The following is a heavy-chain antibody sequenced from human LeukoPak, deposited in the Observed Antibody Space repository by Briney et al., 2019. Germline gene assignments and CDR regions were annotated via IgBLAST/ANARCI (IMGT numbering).Heavy chain of an antibody. CDR2: ISVYNGNT. V-gene: IGHV1-18*01. D-gene: IGHD3-16*01. Sequence: GASVTVSFKCSGYTLTRYGFRWVRQPPGQGLEWVGWISVYNGNTNYAHKLQGRVTMSTDPSTSTAYLELSSLRSDDSAVYYCATLIMVTFGGVTPSEYFDYWGQGTLVTVSS. CDR3: ATLIMVTFGGVTPSEYFDY. CDR1: GYTLTRYG. J-gene: IGHJ4*02.